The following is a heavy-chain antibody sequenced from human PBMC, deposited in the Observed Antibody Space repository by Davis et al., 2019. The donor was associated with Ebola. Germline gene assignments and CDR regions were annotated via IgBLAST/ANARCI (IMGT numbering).Heavy chain of an antibody. Sequence: GESLKISCAASGFTFSSYWMHWVRQAPGKGLVWVSRIKGDESSTSYADSVKGRFTISSDNAKNTLYLQMNSLRAEDTAMYYCARALTSSNNGKFDHWGQGTLVTVSS. J-gene: IGHJ4*02. CDR3: ARALTSSNNGKFDH. D-gene: IGHD1-1*01. CDR1: GFTFSSYW. V-gene: IGHV3-74*01. CDR2: IKGDESST.